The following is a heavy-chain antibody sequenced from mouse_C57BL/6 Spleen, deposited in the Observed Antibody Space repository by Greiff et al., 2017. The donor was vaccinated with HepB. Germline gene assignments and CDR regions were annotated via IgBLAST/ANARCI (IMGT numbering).Heavy chain of an antibody. Sequence: VQLKESGPGLVKPSQSLSLTCSVTGYSITSGYYWNWIRQFPGNKLEWMGYISYDGSNNYNPSLKNRITITRDTSKNQFFMKLNSVTTEDTATYYCARGLLRYGGDYWGQGTSVTVSS. CDR2: ISYDGSN. J-gene: IGHJ4*01. CDR3: ARGLLRYGGDY. V-gene: IGHV3-6*01. D-gene: IGHD1-1*01. CDR1: GYSITSGYY.